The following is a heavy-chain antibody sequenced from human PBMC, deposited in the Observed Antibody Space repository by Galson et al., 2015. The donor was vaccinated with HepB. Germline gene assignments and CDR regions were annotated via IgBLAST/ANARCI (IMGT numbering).Heavy chain of an antibody. D-gene: IGHD3-3*01. Sequence: CAISGDSVSSNSAAWNWIRQSPSRGLEWLGRTYYRSKWYIEYAVSVKSRITINPDTSKNQFSLQLNSVTPEDTAVYYCARGRYEFWSGYSTRERVWFDPWGQGTLVTVSS. CDR2: TYYRSKWYI. CDR1: GDSVSSNSAA. J-gene: IGHJ5*02. V-gene: IGHV6-1*01. CDR3: ARGRYEFWSGYSTRERVWFDP.